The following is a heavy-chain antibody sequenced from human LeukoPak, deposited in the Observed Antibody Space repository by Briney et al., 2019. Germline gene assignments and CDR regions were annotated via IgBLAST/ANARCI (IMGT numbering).Heavy chain of an antibody. CDR2: IYYSGST. CDR1: GGSISSSSYY. J-gene: IGHJ4*02. CDR3: ARDDYYSNYNYFDY. V-gene: IGHV4-39*07. D-gene: IGHD4-11*01. Sequence: SETLSLTCTVSGGSISSSSYYWGWIRQPPGKGLGWIGSIYYSGSTYYNPSLKSRVTISVDTSKNQFSLKLSSVTAADTAVYYCARDDYYSNYNYFDYWGQGTLVTVSS.